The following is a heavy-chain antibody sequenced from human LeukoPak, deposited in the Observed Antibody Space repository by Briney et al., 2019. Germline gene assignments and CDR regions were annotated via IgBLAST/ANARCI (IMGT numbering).Heavy chain of an antibody. CDR3: ARVCSGGSCYSRAFDI. V-gene: IGHV1-8*03. CDR2: MNPNSGNT. D-gene: IGHD2-15*01. J-gene: IGHJ3*02. Sequence: GASVKVSCKAFGYTFTSCDINWVRQATGRGLEWMGWMNPNSGNTGYAQKFQGRVTITRNTSISTAYMELSSLRSEDTAVYYCARVCSGGSCYSRAFDIWGQGTMVTVSS. CDR1: GYTFTSCD.